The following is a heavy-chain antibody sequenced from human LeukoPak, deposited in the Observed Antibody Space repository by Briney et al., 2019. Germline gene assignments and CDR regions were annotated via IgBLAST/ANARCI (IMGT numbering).Heavy chain of an antibody. J-gene: IGHJ6*02. Sequence: SETLSLTCTVSGGXISSSSYYWGWIRQPPGKGLEWIGSIYYSGSTYYNPSLKGRVTISVDTSKNQFSLKLSSLTAADTAVYYCARHKDSSSWRSFYYGMDVWGQGTTVTVSS. CDR2: IYYSGST. CDR3: ARHKDSSSWRSFYYGMDV. D-gene: IGHD6-19*01. V-gene: IGHV4-39*01. CDR1: GGXISSSSYY.